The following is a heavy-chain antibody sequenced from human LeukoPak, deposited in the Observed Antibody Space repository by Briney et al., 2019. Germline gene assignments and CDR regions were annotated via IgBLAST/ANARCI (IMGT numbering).Heavy chain of an antibody. Sequence: GGSLRLSCAASGFTFSNYAMSWVRQAPGKGLEWVSTISGSGGLTYYADSVKGRFTISRDNSKNTLYLQMNSLRADDTAVYYCAQGKVSSGWEALDIWGQGTMVTVSS. D-gene: IGHD6-19*01. CDR1: GFTFSNYA. J-gene: IGHJ3*02. V-gene: IGHV3-23*01. CDR2: ISGSGGLT. CDR3: AQGKVSSGWEALDI.